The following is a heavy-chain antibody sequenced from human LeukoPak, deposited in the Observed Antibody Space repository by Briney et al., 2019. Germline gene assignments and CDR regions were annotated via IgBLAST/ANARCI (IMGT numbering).Heavy chain of an antibody. D-gene: IGHD3-9*01. CDR3: ARQGIRYFDWLFPEAYYFDY. V-gene: IGHV4-39*01. J-gene: IGHJ4*02. Sequence: SETLSLTCTVSGGSISSSSYYWGWIRQPPGQGLEWIGSIYYSGSTYYNPSPKSRVTISVDTSKNQFSLKLSSVTAADTAVYYCARQGIRYFDWLFPEAYYFDYWGQGTLVTVSS. CDR2: IYYSGST. CDR1: GGSISSSSYY.